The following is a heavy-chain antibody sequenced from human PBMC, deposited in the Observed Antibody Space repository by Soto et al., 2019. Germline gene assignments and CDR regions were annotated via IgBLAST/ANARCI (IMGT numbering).Heavy chain of an antibody. J-gene: IGHJ3*01. D-gene: IGHD5-18*01. V-gene: IGHV4-39*01. CDR2: VDYSGNN. CDR3: ARHPRVGYTNRDESFDL. CDR1: GGSISSSSYY. Sequence: QVQLQESGPGRVKPSETLSLTCTVSGGSISSSSYYWDWILQPPVKGMEWIGNVDYSGNNNYNPFLTSRVTMSIGTFKHQFSLRLSSVTAADTAVYYRARHPRVGYTNRDESFDLWGQVRMVTVSS.